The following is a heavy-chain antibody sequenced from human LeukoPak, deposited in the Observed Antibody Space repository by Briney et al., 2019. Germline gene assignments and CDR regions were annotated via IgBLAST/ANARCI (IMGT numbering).Heavy chain of an antibody. CDR2: ISGSGGDT. D-gene: IGHD6-19*01. V-gene: IGHV3-23*01. CDR1: GFTFRSHA. Sequence: GSLRLSCAASGFTFRSHAVYWVRQAPGKGLEWVSGISGSGGDTYYADSVEGRFTISRDNSKKMVYLQMNSLSTEDTAVYYCAKTTSGYSSGRYPGWPVDYWGQGTLVTVSS. J-gene: IGHJ4*02. CDR3: AKTTSGYSSGRYPGWPVDY.